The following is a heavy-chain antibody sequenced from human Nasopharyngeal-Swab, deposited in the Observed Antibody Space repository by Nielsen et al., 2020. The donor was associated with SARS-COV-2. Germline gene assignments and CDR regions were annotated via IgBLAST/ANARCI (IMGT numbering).Heavy chain of an antibody. CDR1: GFTFSSYG. V-gene: IGHV3-33*06. CDR3: AKETYNYGSIFDY. D-gene: IGHD4-17*01. Sequence: GESLKISCAASGFTFSSYGMHWVRQAPGKGLEWVAVIWYDGSNKYYADSVKGRFTISRDNSKNTLYLQMNSLRAEDTAVYYCAKETYNYGSIFDYWGQGTLVTVSS. J-gene: IGHJ4*02. CDR2: IWYDGSNK.